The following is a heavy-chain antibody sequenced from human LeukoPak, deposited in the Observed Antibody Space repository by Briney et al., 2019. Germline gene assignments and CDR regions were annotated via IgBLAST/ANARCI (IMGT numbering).Heavy chain of an antibody. J-gene: IGHJ6*03. Sequence: PGGSLRLSCAASGFTFSSYSMNWVRQAPGKGLEWVSSISRSGSTKYYADSVKGRFTISRDNAKNSLFLQMNSLRAEDTAVHYCARVLRYCSGGNCYSGGLGYMDVWGKGTTVTISS. CDR1: GFTFSSYS. D-gene: IGHD2-15*01. V-gene: IGHV3-48*04. CDR2: ISRSGSTK. CDR3: ARVLRYCSGGNCYSGGLGYMDV.